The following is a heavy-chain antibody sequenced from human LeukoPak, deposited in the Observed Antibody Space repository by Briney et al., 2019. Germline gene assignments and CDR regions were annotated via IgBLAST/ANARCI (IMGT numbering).Heavy chain of an antibody. J-gene: IGHJ6*03. Sequence: KPSETLSLTCTVSGGSISSSSYYWGWIRQPPGKGLEWIGSIYYSGSTYYNPSRKSRVTISVDTSKNQFSLKLSSVPAADTAVYYCARHAQQLVWVDYYYYMDVWGKGTTVTASS. CDR1: GGSISSSSYY. CDR3: ARHAQQLVWVDYYYYMDV. V-gene: IGHV4-39*01. D-gene: IGHD6-6*01. CDR2: IYYSGST.